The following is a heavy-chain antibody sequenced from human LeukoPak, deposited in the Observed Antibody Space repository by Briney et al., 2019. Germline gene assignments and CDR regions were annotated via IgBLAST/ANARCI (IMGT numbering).Heavy chain of an antibody. Sequence: GGSLRLSCAASGFTFDDYTMHWVRHAPGKGLEWVSLIIWAGGSTYYADSVKGRFTISRDNSKNSLYLQMNSLRTEDTALYYCAKDIVPKTINVPAFDYWGQGTLVTVSS. CDR2: IIWAGGST. J-gene: IGHJ4*02. V-gene: IGHV3-43*01. CDR1: GFTFDDYT. D-gene: IGHD1-14*01. CDR3: AKDIVPKTINVPAFDY.